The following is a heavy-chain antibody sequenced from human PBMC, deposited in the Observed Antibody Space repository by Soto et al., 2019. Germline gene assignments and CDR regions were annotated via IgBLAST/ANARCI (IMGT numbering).Heavy chain of an antibody. CDR3: AREAYCSSTSCYVNWFDP. J-gene: IGHJ5*02. V-gene: IGHV1-18*01. CDR2: ISAYNGNT. D-gene: IGHD2-2*01. Sequence: QVQLVQSGAEVKKPGASVKVSCKASGYTFTSYGISWVRQAPGQGLEWMGWISAYNGNTNYAQKLQGRVTMTTDTSPSTAYMELRSLRSDDTAVYYCAREAYCSSTSCYVNWFDPCGQGTLVTVSA. CDR1: GYTFTSYG.